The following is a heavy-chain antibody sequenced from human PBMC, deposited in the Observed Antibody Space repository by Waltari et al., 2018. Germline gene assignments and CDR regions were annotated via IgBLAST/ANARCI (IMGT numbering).Heavy chain of an antibody. CDR1: GSRPSAHR. D-gene: IGHD3-10*02. V-gene: IGHV3-7*03. Sequence: EAQLMESGGGLVKPGGYLRLSCAASGSRPSAHRMTGVRRAPGKGLEWVANIKGEGTETYYAESMNGRFIISRDNSKNSLFLQINSPRADDTAIYYCARGSAAYVRFWDLWGQGTSVTVSS. CDR3: ARGSAAYVRFWDL. J-gene: IGHJ5*02. CDR2: IKGEGTET.